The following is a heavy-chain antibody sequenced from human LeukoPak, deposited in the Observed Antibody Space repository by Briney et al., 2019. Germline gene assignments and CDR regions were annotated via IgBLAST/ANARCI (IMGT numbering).Heavy chain of an antibody. CDR2: ISAYNGNT. J-gene: IGHJ4*02. CDR3: ARDLYDILTGYYPPADY. Sequence: ASVKVSCKASVYTFTNYGISWVRQAPGQGLEWMGWISAYNGNTNYAQKRQGRVTMTTDTSMSTAYMELRSLRSDDTAVYYCARDLYDILTGYYPPADYWGQGTLVTVSS. CDR1: VYTFTNYG. D-gene: IGHD3-9*01. V-gene: IGHV1-18*01.